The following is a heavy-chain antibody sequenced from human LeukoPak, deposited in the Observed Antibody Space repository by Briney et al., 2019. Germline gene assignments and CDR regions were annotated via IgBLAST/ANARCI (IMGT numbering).Heavy chain of an antibody. V-gene: IGHV4-59*01. CDR1: GGSLSSYY. J-gene: IGHJ6*02. CDR3: AGSLGYCTSTSCYYYYGMDV. CDR2: ISYRGST. D-gene: IGHD2-2*01. Sequence: SETLSLTCTVSGGSLSSYYWSWIRQPPGKGLEWLGYISYRGSTNYNPSLKSRLTISVDTSKNQFSLKLRSVTAADTAVYYCAGSLGYCTSTSCYYYYGMDVWGQGTTVTVSS.